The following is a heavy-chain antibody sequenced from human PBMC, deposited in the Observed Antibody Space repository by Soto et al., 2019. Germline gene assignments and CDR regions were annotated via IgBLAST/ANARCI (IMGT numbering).Heavy chain of an antibody. J-gene: IGHJ4*02. CDR2: IYYSGST. CDR3: ARVFRDYYDSSGYPDY. D-gene: IGHD3-22*01. Sequence: SETLSLTCTVSGGSVSSGSYYWSWIRQPPGKGLEWIGYIYYSGSTNYNPSLKSRVTISVDTSKNQFSLRLSSVTAADTAVYYCARVFRDYYDSSGYPDYWGQGTLVTVSS. V-gene: IGHV4-61*01. CDR1: GGSVSSGSYY.